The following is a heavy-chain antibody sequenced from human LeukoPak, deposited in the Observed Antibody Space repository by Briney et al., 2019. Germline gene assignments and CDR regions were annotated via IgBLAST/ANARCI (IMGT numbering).Heavy chain of an antibody. D-gene: IGHD3-10*02. CDR1: GFTDSRNY. V-gene: IGHV3-53*01. J-gene: IGHJ6*04. Sequence: PGGSLRLSCAASGFTDSRNYMSWVRQAPGKGLEWVSVLYSDGSTYHADSVKGRFTISRDNSKNSLYLQMNSLRAEDTAVYYCAELGITMIGGVWGKGTTVTISS. CDR2: LYSDGST. CDR3: AELGITMIGGV.